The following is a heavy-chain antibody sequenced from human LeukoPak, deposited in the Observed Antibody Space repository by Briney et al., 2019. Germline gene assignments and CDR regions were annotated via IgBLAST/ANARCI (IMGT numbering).Heavy chain of an antibody. CDR3: ARTVDDGGTSHFDY. J-gene: IGHJ4*02. D-gene: IGHD1-14*01. Sequence: SQTLSLTCTVSGGSISIYYWSWIRQPPGKGLEWIGYIYTSGSTNYNPSLKSRVTISVDTSKNQFSLKLSSVTAADTAVYYCARTVDDGGTSHFDYWGQGTLVTVSS. CDR2: IYTSGST. CDR1: GGSISIYY. V-gene: IGHV4-4*09.